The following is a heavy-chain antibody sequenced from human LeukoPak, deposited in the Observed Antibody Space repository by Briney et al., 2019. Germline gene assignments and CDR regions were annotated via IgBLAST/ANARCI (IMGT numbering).Heavy chain of an antibody. Sequence: ASVKVSCKASGYTFTGYYMHWVRQAPGQGLEWMGWINPNSGGTNYAQKFQGRVTMTRDTSISTAYMELSRLRSDDTAVYYCARGRYSSGSNWFDPWGQGTLVTVSS. J-gene: IGHJ5*02. CDR3: ARGRYSSGSNWFDP. CDR2: INPNSGGT. D-gene: IGHD6-19*01. V-gene: IGHV1-2*02. CDR1: GYTFTGYY.